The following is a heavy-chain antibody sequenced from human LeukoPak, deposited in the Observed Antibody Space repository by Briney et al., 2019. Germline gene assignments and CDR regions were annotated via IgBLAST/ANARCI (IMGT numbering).Heavy chain of an antibody. V-gene: IGHV4-39*07. Sequence: PSETLSLTCTVSGGSISSSSYYWGWIRQPPGKGLEWIGSIYYSGSTYYNPSLKSRVTISVDTSKNQFSLKLSSVTAADTAVYYCARLFPYSSRIYYYYMDVWGKGTTVTVSS. CDR3: ARLFPYSSRIYYYYMDV. J-gene: IGHJ6*03. D-gene: IGHD6-13*01. CDR1: GGSISSSSYY. CDR2: IYYSGST.